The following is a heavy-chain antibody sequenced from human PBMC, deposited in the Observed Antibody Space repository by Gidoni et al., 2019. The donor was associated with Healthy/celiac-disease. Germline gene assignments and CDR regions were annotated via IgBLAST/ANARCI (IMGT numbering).Heavy chain of an antibody. CDR3: ARSSGYCSGGSCYGLWFDP. CDR2: IYYRGST. J-gene: IGHJ5*02. D-gene: IGHD2-15*01. Sequence: QLQLQESGPGLVKPSETLSLTCTVSGGSIRSSSYYWGWIRQPPGKGLEWIGSIYYRGSTYYNPSLKSRVTISVDTSKNQFALKLSSVTAADTAVYYCARSSGYCSGGSCYGLWFDPWGQGTLVTVSS. V-gene: IGHV4-39*01. CDR1: GGSIRSSSYY.